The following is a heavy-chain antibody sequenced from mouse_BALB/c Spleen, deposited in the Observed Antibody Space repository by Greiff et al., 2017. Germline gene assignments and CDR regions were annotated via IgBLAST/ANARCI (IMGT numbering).Heavy chain of an antibody. CDR1: GFNITDTY. V-gene: IGHV14-3*02. Sequence: VQLQQSGAELVKPGASVKLSCTASGFNITDTYMHWVKQRPEQGLEWIGRIDPANGNTKYNPKFQGKATITADTSSNTAYLQLSSLTSEDTAVYYCAREDGYLYYFDYWGQGTTLTVSS. CDR2: IDPANGNT. D-gene: IGHD2-3*01. J-gene: IGHJ2*01. CDR3: AREDGYLYYFDY.